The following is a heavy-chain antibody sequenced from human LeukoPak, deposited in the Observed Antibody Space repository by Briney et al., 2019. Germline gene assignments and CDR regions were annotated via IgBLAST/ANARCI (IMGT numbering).Heavy chain of an antibody. J-gene: IGHJ6*02. D-gene: IGHD4-17*01. CDR1: GGTFSSYA. CDR2: IIPIFGTA. Sequence: SVKVSCEASGGTFSSYAISWVRQAPGQGLEWMGGIIPIFGTANYAQKFQGRVTITADESTSTAYMELSSLRSEDTAVYYCASKVAYGDPVGMDVWGQGTTVTVSS. V-gene: IGHV1-69*13. CDR3: ASKVAYGDPVGMDV.